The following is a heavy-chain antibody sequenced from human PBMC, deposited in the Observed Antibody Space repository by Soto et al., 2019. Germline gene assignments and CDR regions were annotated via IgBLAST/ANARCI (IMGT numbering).Heavy chain of an antibody. CDR2: ISHDGRIE. D-gene: IGHD3-3*01. V-gene: IGHV3-30-3*01. CDR1: GFTFSTFA. J-gene: IGHJ5*02. Sequence: QVHLVESGGGVVQPGRSLRLSCAASGFTFSTFALHWVRQAPGEGLEWVALISHDGRIEKYADSVKGRFTISRDNSKNTLCMQIDSLRLEDTGVYYCARDGLPDDFRSGGYWFDPWGQGTQVTVSS. CDR3: ARDGLPDDFRSGGYWFDP.